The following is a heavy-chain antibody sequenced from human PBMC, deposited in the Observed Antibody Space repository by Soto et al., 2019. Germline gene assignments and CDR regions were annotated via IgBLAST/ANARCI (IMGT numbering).Heavy chain of an antibody. J-gene: IGHJ5*02. D-gene: IGHD2-21*02. Sequence: GASVKVSCKASGYTFTSYYMHWVRQAPGQGLEWMGIINPSGGSTSYAQKFQGRVTMTRDTSTSTVYMELSSLRSEDTAVYYCARDSVGGDVQSNWFDPWGQGTLVTVSS. CDR3: ARDSVGGDVQSNWFDP. CDR2: INPSGGST. CDR1: GYTFTSYY. V-gene: IGHV1-46*01.